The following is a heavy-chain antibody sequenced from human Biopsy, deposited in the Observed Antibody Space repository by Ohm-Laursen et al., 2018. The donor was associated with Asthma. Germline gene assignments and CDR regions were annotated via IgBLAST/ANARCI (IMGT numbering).Heavy chain of an antibody. V-gene: IGHV4-39*01. CDR1: GGSMSSSSYY. D-gene: IGHD7-27*01. CDR2: ISYTGSA. J-gene: IGHJ4*02. Sequence: SETLSLTWTVSGGSMSSSSYYWGWIRQPPGKGLEWMGSISYTGSAYHNPSLKSRVTISVDTSKNHFSQKLSSVTAADTAVYYCARHWDWGSFFDYWGQGTPVTVSS. CDR3: ARHWDWGSFFDY.